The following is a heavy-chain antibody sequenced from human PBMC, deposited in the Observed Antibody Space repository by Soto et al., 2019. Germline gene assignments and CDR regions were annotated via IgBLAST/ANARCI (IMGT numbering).Heavy chain of an antibody. D-gene: IGHD3-10*01. CDR3: ATITMVRGGNDAFDI. Sequence: QVQLVQSGAEVKKPGASVKVSCKASGYTFTSYYMHWVRQAPGQGLEWMGIINPSGGSTSYAQKFQGRVTITRDTSTSTVYMELSSLRSEDTAVYYCATITMVRGGNDAFDIWGQGTMVTVSS. CDR2: INPSGGST. V-gene: IGHV1-46*03. CDR1: GYTFTSYY. J-gene: IGHJ3*02.